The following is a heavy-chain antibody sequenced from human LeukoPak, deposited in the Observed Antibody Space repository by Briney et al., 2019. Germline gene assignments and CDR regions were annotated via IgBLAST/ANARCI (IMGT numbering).Heavy chain of an antibody. CDR1: GFTFSSYA. J-gene: IGHJ5*02. Sequence: GGSLRLSCAASGFTFSSYAMSWVRQAPGKGLEWVSAISGSGGSTYYADSVKGRFTISRDNSKNTLYLQMNSLRAEDTAVYYCAKKEGYSYGLSNWFDPWGQGTLVTVSS. CDR3: AKKEGYSYGLSNWFDP. V-gene: IGHV3-23*01. D-gene: IGHD5-18*01. CDR2: ISGSGGST.